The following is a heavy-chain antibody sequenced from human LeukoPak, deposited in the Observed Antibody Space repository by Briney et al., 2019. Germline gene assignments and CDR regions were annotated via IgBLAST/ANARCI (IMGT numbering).Heavy chain of an antibody. Sequence: SVKVSCKASGGTFSSYDISWVRQAPGQGLEWMGRIIPILGIANYAQKFQGRVTITADKSTSTAYMELSSLRSEDTAVYYCARSFGVVIDYYFDYWGQGTLVTVSS. CDR2: IIPILGIA. CDR3: ARSFGVVIDYYFDY. J-gene: IGHJ4*02. V-gene: IGHV1-69*04. CDR1: GGTFSSYD. D-gene: IGHD3-3*01.